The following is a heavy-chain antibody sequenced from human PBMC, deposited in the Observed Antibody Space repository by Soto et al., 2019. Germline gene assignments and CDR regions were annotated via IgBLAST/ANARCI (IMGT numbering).Heavy chain of an antibody. CDR2: ISGSGGST. CDR3: AKDALGAFDI. Sequence: EVQLLESGGGLVQPGGSLRLSCAASGFTFSSYAMSWVRQAPGKGLEWVSAISGSGGSTYYADSVKGRFTISRDKSKNTLYPDMNSLRAEDTAVCYCAKDALGAFDIWGQGSMVTVSS. J-gene: IGHJ3*02. V-gene: IGHV3-23*01. CDR1: GFTFSSYA.